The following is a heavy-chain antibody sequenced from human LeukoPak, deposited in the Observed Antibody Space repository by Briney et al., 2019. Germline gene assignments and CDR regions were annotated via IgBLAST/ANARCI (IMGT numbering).Heavy chain of an antibody. J-gene: IGHJ6*03. CDR3: ARLGYYYGSGSYYYYYYYMDV. V-gene: IGHV4-39*01. CDR1: GGSISSSSYY. D-gene: IGHD3-10*01. CDR2: IYYSGST. Sequence: SETLSHTCTVSGGSISSSSYYWGWIRQPPGTGLEWIGSIYYSGSTYYNPSLKSRVTISVDTSKNQFSLKLSSVTAADTAVYYCARLGYYYGSGSYYYYYYYMDVWGKGTTVTISS.